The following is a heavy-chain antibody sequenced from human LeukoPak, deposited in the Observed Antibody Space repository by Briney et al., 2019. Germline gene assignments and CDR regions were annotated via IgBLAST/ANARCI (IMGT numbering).Heavy chain of an antibody. Sequence: GRSLRLSCAASGFTFSSYGMHWVRQAPGKGLEWVAVISYDGSNKYYADSVKGRFTISRDNSKNTLYLQMNSLRAEDTAVYYCAKESFGESSYYYYGMDVWGQGTTVTVSS. CDR1: GFTFSSYG. J-gene: IGHJ6*02. CDR3: AKESFGESSYYYYGMDV. D-gene: IGHD3-10*01. CDR2: ISYDGSNK. V-gene: IGHV3-30*18.